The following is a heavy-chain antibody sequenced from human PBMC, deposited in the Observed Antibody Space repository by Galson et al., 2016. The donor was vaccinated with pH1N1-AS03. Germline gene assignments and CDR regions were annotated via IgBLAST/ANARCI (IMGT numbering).Heavy chain of an antibody. CDR1: GYIFTGFY. J-gene: IGHJ3*02. CDR3: ASVTSAWPTVGAFGI. CDR2: INTDSGVT. Sequence: SVKVSCKASGYIFTGFYVHWVRQAPGQGLEWMGWINTDSGVTNYAQKFEAWVTMTRDTSVSTAYMELYGLKSDDTAVYYCASVTSAWPTVGAFGIWGQGTMVTVSS. D-gene: IGHD4-23*01. V-gene: IGHV1-2*04.